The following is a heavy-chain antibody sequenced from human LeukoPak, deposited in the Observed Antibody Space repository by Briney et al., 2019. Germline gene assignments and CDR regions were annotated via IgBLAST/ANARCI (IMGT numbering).Heavy chain of an antibody. CDR2: IYYSGST. J-gene: IGHJ4*02. D-gene: IGHD3-10*01. CDR3: ARYLDFYGSGSYYSPPFFDY. CDR1: GGSICSYY. V-gene: IGHV4-59*01. Sequence: SETLSLTCTVSGGSICSYYWSWIRQPPGKGLEWIGYIYYSGSTNYNPSLKSRVTISVDTSKNQFSLKLSSVTAADTAVYYCARYLDFYGSGSYYSPPFFDYWGQGTLVTVSS.